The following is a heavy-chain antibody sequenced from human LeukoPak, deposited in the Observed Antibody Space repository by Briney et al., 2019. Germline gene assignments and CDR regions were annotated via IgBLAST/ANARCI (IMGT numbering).Heavy chain of an antibody. D-gene: IGHD3-22*01. CDR2: ISGDAVKT. Sequence: GGSLRLSCAASGFIFSSYAMSWVRQAPGKGLEWVSGISGDAVKTYYADSVKGRFSISRDNSKNTLYLQMNSLRAEDTAVYYCAKDNSYYDSSGYYIDYWGQGTLVTVSS. J-gene: IGHJ4*02. CDR1: GFIFSSYA. V-gene: IGHV3-23*01. CDR3: AKDNSYYDSSGYYIDY.